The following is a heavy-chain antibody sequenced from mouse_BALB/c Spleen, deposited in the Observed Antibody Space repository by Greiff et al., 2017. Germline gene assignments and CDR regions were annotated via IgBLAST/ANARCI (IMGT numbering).Heavy chain of an antibody. CDR1: GYSITSDYA. CDR2: ISYSGST. J-gene: IGHJ1*01. Sequence: EVQLQESGPGLVKPSQSLSLTCTVTGYSITSDYAWNWIRQFPGNKLEWMGYISYSGSTSYNPSLKSRISITRDTSKNQFFLQLNSVTTEDTATYYCARSSSYGYFDVWGAGTTVTVSS. D-gene: IGHD1-1*01. CDR3: ARSSSYGYFDV. V-gene: IGHV3-2*02.